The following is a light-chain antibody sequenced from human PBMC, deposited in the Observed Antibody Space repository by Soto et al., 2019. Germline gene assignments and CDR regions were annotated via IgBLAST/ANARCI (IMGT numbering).Light chain of an antibody. CDR3: QEYSKSPLFT. V-gene: IGKV3-15*01. Sequence: DIVVTQSPGILSVSPGDRATLSCRASQSVGRNLTWYQQKPGQAPTLLIYAASTRTTGLPARFSSSGSGTDFSPTTSSLQSEDFAVYYCQEYSKSPLFTFGRGTRVDIK. CDR1: QSVGRN. J-gene: IGKJ3*01. CDR2: AAS.